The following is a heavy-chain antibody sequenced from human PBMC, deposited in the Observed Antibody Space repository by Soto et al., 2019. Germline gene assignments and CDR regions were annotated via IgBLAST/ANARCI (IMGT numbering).Heavy chain of an antibody. CDR1: GGSITGSSYY. V-gene: IGHV4-39*07. CDR3: ARVFSDSSSFFDP. CDR2: IYYSGST. Sequence: SETLSLTCTVSGGSITGSSYYWGWIRQPPGKGLEWIGSIYYSGSTYYNPSLKSRVTISVDTSKNQFSLKLSSVTAADTAVYYCARVFSDSSSFFDPWGQGTLVTVSS. D-gene: IGHD6-13*01. J-gene: IGHJ5*02.